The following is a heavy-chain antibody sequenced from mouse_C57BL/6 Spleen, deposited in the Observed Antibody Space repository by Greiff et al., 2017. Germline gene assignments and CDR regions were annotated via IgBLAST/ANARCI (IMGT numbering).Heavy chain of an antibody. D-gene: IGHD1-1*01. CDR2: IDHSDSYT. Sequence: QVQLQQPGAELVRPGTSVKLSCTASGYTFTSYWMHWVKQRPGKGLEWIGVIDHSDSYTNYNQKFKGHATLTVDKSSSTSYMQRRSLTSEDSAVYYCARDGSSPCAYWGQGTLVTVSA. V-gene: IGHV1-59*01. CDR3: ARDGSSPCAY. J-gene: IGHJ3*01. CDR1: GYTFTSYW.